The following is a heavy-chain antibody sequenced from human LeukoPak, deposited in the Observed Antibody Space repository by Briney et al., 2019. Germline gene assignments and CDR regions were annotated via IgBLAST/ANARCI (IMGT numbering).Heavy chain of an antibody. CDR2: INPNSGDT. CDR3: ARTLSAVTHALPLDY. CDR1: GYTFTGYY. J-gene: IGHJ4*02. D-gene: IGHD2-21*02. Sequence: ASVKVSCKPSGYTFTGYYIHWVRQAPGQGLEWMGWINPNSGDTDYALDFQGRVTMTRDTSISTAYMELSRLRSEDTAVYLCARTLSAVTHALPLDYWGQGTLVTVAS. V-gene: IGHV1-2*02.